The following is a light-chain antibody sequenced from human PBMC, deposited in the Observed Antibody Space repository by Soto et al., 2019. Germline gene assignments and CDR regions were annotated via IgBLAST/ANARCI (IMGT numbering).Light chain of an antibody. V-gene: IGKV1-39*01. CDR1: QSINTY. CDR2: AAS. CDR3: QQSYSTWSIT. J-gene: IGKJ5*01. Sequence: DIQMTQSPSSVSASVGDRVTITCRTSQSINTYLNWYQQKPGKAPELLIYAASSLQSGVPSRFSGSGSGTDFTLTISSLQPEDFATYYCQQSYSTWSITFGQGTRLE.